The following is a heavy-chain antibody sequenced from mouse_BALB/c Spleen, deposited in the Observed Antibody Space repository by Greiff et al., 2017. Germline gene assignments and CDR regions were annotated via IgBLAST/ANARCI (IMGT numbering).Heavy chain of an antibody. J-gene: IGHJ4*01. Sequence: QVQLQQPGAELVKPGASVKLSCKASGYTFTSYWMHWVKQRPGQGLEWIGEINPSNGRTNYNEKFKDKATLTADKSSSTVYMELSRLTSEDSAVYFCARHEGTYDYYAMDYWGQGTSVTVSS. V-gene: IGHV1S81*02. CDR1: GYTFTSYW. CDR2: INPSNGRT. CDR3: ARHEGTYDYYAMDY. D-gene: IGHD6-5*01.